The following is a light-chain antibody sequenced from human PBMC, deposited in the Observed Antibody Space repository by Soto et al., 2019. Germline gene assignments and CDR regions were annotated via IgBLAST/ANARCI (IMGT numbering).Light chain of an antibody. CDR2: AAS. CDR3: QQTTTFLPLT. J-gene: IGKJ4*01. Sequence: DIQMTQSPSSVYASVGARVTITCRARQGMSNWFAWYQQQPGKAPKLLIDAASSLQSGVPSRFSGCGSGTHFTLIISSLQHEDFATYYCQQTTTFLPLTFGGGTKVEIK. V-gene: IGKV1-12*01. CDR1: QGMSNW.